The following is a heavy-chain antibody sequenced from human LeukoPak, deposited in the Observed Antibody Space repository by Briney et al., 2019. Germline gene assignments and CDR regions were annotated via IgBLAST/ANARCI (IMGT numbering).Heavy chain of an antibody. J-gene: IGHJ4*02. CDR1: GGSISSSSYY. D-gene: IGHD3-16*02. CDR2: INYSGST. CDR3: ARCLPVRGSVWGSYRFQGYFDY. V-gene: IGHV4-39*01. Sequence: PSETLSLTCTVSGGSISSSSYYWGWIRQPPGKGLEWIGSINYSGSTYYNPSLKSRVTIFVDTSKNQFSLKLSSVTAADTAVYYCARCLPVRGSVWGSYRFQGYFDYWGQGTLVTVSS.